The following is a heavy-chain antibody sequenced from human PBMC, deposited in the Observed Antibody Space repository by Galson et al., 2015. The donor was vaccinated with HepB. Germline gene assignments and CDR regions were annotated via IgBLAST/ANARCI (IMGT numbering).Heavy chain of an antibody. Sequence: SLRLSCAASGFTFSSYWMSWVRQAPGKGLEWVANIKQDGSEKYYVDSVKGRFTISRDNAKNSLYLQMNSLRAEETAVYYCARDTEGATDFDYWGQGTLVTVSS. V-gene: IGHV3-7*03. D-gene: IGHD1-26*01. CDR3: ARDTEGATDFDY. CDR2: IKQDGSEK. J-gene: IGHJ4*02. CDR1: GFTFSSYW.